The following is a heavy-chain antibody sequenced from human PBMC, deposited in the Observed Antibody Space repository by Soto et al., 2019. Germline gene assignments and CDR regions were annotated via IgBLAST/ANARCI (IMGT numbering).Heavy chain of an antibody. CDR2: IGKNGRDI. Sequence: GGSLRLSCAVSGFIFSEYEFNWVRQAPGKGLEWVSYIGKNGRDIYDADSVKGRFTISRDDDKSTLYLEMNSLRREDTAVYYCAKDGGAGNFYYYGADVWGQGTTVTVSS. D-gene: IGHD3-16*01. J-gene: IGHJ6*02. V-gene: IGHV3-48*03. CDR1: GFIFSEYE. CDR3: AKDGGAGNFYYYGADV.